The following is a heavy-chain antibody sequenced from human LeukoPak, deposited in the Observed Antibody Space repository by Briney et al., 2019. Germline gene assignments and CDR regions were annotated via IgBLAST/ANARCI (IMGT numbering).Heavy chain of an antibody. J-gene: IGHJ6*02. D-gene: IGHD6-19*01. CDR2: INTNTGNP. Sequence: GASVTVSFTASGYTFTSYAMNWVRQAPGQGLEWMGWINTNTGNPTYAQGFTGRFVFSLDTSVSTAYLQISSLKAEDTAVYYCARFLGGPFGYSSGWYGSYYYYGMDVWGQGTTVTVSS. CDR3: ARFLGGPFGYSSGWYGSYYYYGMDV. CDR1: GYTFTSYA. V-gene: IGHV7-4-1*02.